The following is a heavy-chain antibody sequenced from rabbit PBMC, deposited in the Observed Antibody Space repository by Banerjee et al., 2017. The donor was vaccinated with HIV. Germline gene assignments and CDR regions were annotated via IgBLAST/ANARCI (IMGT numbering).Heavy chain of an antibody. V-gene: IGHV1S45*01. J-gene: IGHJ4*01. Sequence: QEQLEESGGGLVKPEGSLTLTCKASGFDLSSYYYMCWVRQAPGKGLELIACIYIGSGSIWYATWTKGRFTISKTSSTTVTLQMTSLTGADTATYFCARDLAAVTGWNFGLWGPGTLVTVS. D-gene: IGHD7-1*01. CDR3: ARDLAAVTGWNFGL. CDR2: IYIGSGSI. CDR1: GFDLSSYYY.